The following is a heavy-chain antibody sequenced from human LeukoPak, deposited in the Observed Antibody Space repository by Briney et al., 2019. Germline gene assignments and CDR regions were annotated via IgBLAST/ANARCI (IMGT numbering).Heavy chain of an antibody. CDR2: IYYSGTT. J-gene: IGHJ4*02. D-gene: IGHD6-13*01. Sequence: PSETLSLTCTVSGGSISSYYWSWIRQPPGKGLEWIGYIYYSGTTNYNPSLKSRVTISVDTTKNQFSLKLSSVTAADTAVYYCARGVYIAAAQYAYWGQGTLVTVSS. V-gene: IGHV4-59*01. CDR3: ARGVYIAAAQYAY. CDR1: GGSISSYY.